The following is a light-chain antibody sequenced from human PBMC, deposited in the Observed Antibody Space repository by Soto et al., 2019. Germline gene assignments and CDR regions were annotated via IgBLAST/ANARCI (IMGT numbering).Light chain of an antibody. V-gene: IGKV1-27*01. CDR2: AAS. CDR3: QKYNSAPP. J-gene: IGKJ4*01. Sequence: DIQMTQSPSSLSASVGDRVTITCRASQGISNYIAWYQQKPGKVPKLLIYAASACNQGVPSRFSGSGSGTDFTLTISSLQPEDVATYYCQKYNSAPPFGGGTKVEIK. CDR1: QGISNY.